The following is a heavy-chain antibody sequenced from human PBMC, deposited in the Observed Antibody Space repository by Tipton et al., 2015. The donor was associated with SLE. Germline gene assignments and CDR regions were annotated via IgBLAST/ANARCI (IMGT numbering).Heavy chain of an antibody. J-gene: IGHJ6*02. CDR2: IYYSGST. Sequence: TLSLTCTVSGGSISSYYWSWIRQPPGKGLEWIGYIYYSGSTNCNPSLKSRVTISVDTSKNQFSLKLSSVTAADTAVYYCARDAGGGMDVWGQGTTVTVSS. D-gene: IGHD3-10*01. CDR3: ARDAGGGMDV. CDR1: GGSISSYY. V-gene: IGHV4-59*01.